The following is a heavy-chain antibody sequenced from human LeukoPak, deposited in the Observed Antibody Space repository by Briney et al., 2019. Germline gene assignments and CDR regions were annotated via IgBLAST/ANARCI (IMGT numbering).Heavy chain of an antibody. Sequence: PGGSLRLSCAASGFTFSSYSMNWVRQAPGKGLEGDSSVSSSSSYIYYADSVKGRFTISRDNAKNSLYLQMNSLRAEDTAVYYCAKVSMVRGVIFHAFDYWGQGTLVTVSS. J-gene: IGHJ4*02. CDR2: VSSSSSYI. D-gene: IGHD3-10*01. V-gene: IGHV3-21*04. CDR3: AKVSMVRGVIFHAFDY. CDR1: GFTFSSYS.